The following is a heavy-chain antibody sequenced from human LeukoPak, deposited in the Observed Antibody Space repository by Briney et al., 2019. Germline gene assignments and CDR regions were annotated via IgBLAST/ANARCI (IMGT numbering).Heavy chain of an antibody. CDR3: ARADIVVVAAAIGVAFDI. CDR2: ISYDGSNK. CDR1: GFTFSSYA. V-gene: IGHV3-30-3*01. D-gene: IGHD2-2*02. J-gene: IGHJ3*02. Sequence: GRSLRLSCAASGFTFSSYAMHWVRQAPGKGLEWVAVISYDGSNKYYADSVKGRFTISRDNSKNTLYLQMNSLRAEDTAVYYCARADIVVVAAAIGVAFDIWGQGTMVTVSS.